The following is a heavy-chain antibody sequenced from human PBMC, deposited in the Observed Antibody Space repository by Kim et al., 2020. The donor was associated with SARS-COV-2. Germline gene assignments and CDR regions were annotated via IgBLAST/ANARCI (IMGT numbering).Heavy chain of an antibody. CDR3: AEYSSSSGLGY. D-gene: IGHD6-6*01. CDR2: ISGTGSYI. CDR1: GFTFSDYY. V-gene: IGHV3-11*03. Sequence: GGSLRLSCAASGFTFSDYYMSWIRQAPGKGLEWVSYISGTGSYINYADSVKGRFTISRDNAKNSLYLQMNSLRAEDTAVYYCAEYSSSSGLGYWGQGTLVTVSS. J-gene: IGHJ4*02.